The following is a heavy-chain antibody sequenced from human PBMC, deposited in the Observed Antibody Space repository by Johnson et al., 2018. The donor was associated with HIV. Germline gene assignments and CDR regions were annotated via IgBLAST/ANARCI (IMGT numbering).Heavy chain of an antibody. Sequence: QEKLVESGGGVVQPGRSLKLSCAASEFTFSNYAMHWVRQAPGKGLEWVAVISYDGSNKYYADSVKGRFTISRDNSKNTLYLQMNSLRAEDTAVYYCARVQLLADDVFNIWGQGTMVTVAS. CDR1: EFTFSNYA. CDR3: ARVQLLADDVFNI. D-gene: IGHD3-10*01. V-gene: IGHV3-30-3*01. CDR2: ISYDGSNK. J-gene: IGHJ3*02.